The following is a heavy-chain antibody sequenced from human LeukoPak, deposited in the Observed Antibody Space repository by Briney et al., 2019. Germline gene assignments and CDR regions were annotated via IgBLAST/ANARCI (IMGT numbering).Heavy chain of an antibody. D-gene: IGHD2-15*01. Sequence: GGSLRLSCAASGFTFSSYAMSWVRQAPGKGLEWVSAISGSGGSTYYADSVKGRFTISRDNAKNSLYLQMNSLRAEDTAVYYCARDGGYCSGGSCYSDNWFDPWGQGTLVTVSS. V-gene: IGHV3-23*01. CDR1: GFTFSSYA. CDR3: ARDGGYCSGGSCYSDNWFDP. CDR2: ISGSGGST. J-gene: IGHJ5*02.